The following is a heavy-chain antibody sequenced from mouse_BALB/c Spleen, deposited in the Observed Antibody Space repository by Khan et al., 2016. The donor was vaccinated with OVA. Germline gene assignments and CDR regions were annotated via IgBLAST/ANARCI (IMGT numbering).Heavy chain of an antibody. D-gene: IGHD4-1*01. J-gene: IGHJ4*01. CDR1: GFSLTSYG. CDR3: ATNWEGYAMDY. V-gene: IGHV2-9*02. Sequence: QIQLVQSGPGLVAPSQSLSITCTVSGFSLTSYGVHWVRQPPGKGLEWLGVIWAGGSTNYNSALMSRLTISKDNSKSQVFLKMNSLHTDDTAMYYCATNWEGYAMDYGSQGTSVTVSS. CDR2: IWAGGST.